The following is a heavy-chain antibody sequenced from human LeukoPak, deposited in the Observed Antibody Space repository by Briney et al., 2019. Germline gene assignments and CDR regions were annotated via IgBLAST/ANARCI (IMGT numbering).Heavy chain of an antibody. D-gene: IGHD3-22*01. CDR2: ISGSGGTT. J-gene: IGHJ1*01. CDR3: AGLMVYYDSSGYYSRALQH. CDR1: GFTFSSYA. V-gene: IGHV3-23*01. Sequence: QTGGSLRLSCAASGFTFSSYAMSWVRQAPGKGLEWVSAISGSGGTTYYADSVKGRFTISRDNSKNTVYLQMNSLRAEDTAVYYCAGLMVYYDSSGYYSRALQHWGQGTLVTVSS.